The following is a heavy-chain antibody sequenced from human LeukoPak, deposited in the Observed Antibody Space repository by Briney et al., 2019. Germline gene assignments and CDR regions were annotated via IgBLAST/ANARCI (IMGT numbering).Heavy chain of an antibody. V-gene: IGHV3-48*03. CDR2: ISSSGSTI. CDR1: GFTFSSYE. D-gene: IGHD3-10*01. J-gene: IGHJ4*02. Sequence: GGSLRLSCAASGFTFSSYEMNWVRQAPGKGLEWVSYISSSGSTIYYAASVKGRFTISRDNAKNSLYLQMNSLRAEVTAVYYCARDGKGRNRIGYYFDYWGQGTLVTVSS. CDR3: ARDGKGRNRIGYYFDY.